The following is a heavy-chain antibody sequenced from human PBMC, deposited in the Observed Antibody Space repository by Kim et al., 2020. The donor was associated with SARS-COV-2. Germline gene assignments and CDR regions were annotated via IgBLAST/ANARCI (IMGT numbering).Heavy chain of an antibody. J-gene: IGHJ4*02. D-gene: IGHD3-16*01. V-gene: IGHV5-10-1*01. CDR2: ADPGYSDT. CDR1: GDSFTRYW. Sequence: GESLKISCKVSGDSFTRYWITWVRQVPGKGLEWVGRADPGYSDTNYSPSFRGHVTLSADKFVSTAYLQWSSLRASDSGISYCARPARLSPGGGDLDYWGQGSLVTVSS. CDR3: ARPARLSPGGGDLDY.